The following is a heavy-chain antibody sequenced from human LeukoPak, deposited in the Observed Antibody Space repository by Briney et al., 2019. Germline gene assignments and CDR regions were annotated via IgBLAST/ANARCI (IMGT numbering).Heavy chain of an antibody. CDR3: ARETEYSSGYQPYYGMDV. V-gene: IGHV3-30-3*01. J-gene: IGHJ6*02. CDR1: GFTFSSYA. CDR2: ISYDGSNK. D-gene: IGHD6-19*01. Sequence: PGGSLRLSCAASGFTFSSYAMHWVRQAPGKGLEWVAVISYDGSNKYYADSVKGRFTISRDNSKNTLYLQMNSLRAEDTAVYYCARETEYSSGYQPYYGMDVWGPGTTVTVSS.